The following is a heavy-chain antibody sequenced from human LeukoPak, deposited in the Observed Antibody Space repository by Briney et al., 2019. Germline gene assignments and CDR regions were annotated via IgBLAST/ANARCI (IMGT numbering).Heavy chain of an antibody. V-gene: IGHV1-8*01. D-gene: IGHD6-6*01. CDR2: MNPNSGNT. Sequence: ASVKVSCKASGYTFTSYDINWVRQATGQGLEWMGWMNPNSGNTGYAQKFQGRVTMTRNTSISTAYMELSSLRSEDTAVYYCAKRQQFVGWIDFWGQGTLVTVSS. CDR1: GYTFTSYD. J-gene: IGHJ4*02. CDR3: AKRQQFVGWIDF.